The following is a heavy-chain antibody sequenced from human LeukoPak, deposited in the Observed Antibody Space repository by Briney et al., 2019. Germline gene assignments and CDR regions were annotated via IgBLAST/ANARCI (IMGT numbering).Heavy chain of an antibody. D-gene: IGHD2-2*01. CDR3: ARYCITTTCPTDFYGMDV. V-gene: IGHV3-23*01. CDR1: GFTFSSYA. J-gene: IGHJ6*02. CDR2: ITGSGDST. Sequence: GGSLRLSCAASGFTFSSYAITWARQAPGKGLEWVSCITGSGDSTYYAASVKGRFTISRDNSKNTLYLQMNSLRAEDTAVYYCARYCITTTCPTDFYGMDVWGQGTTVTVSS.